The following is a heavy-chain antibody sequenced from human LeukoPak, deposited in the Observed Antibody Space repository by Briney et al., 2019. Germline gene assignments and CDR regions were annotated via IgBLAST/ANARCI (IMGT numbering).Heavy chain of an antibody. CDR1: GGTFSSYA. CDR2: ISPIFGTA. V-gene: IGHV1-69*01. J-gene: IGHJ5*02. CDR3: ARAELLTPTQWFDP. Sequence: GASVKVSCKASGGTFSSYAISWVRQAPGQGLEWMGGISPIFGTANYAQKFQGRVTITADESTSTAYMELSSLRSEDTAVYYCARAELLTPTQWFDPWGQGTLVTVSS. D-gene: IGHD2-21*02.